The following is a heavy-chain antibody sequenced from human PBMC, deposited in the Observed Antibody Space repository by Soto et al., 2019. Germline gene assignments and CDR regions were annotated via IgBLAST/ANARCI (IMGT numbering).Heavy chain of an antibody. J-gene: IGHJ4*02. Sequence: SVKVSCKASGGTFSSYAISWVRQAPGQGLDWMGGIIPIFGTANYAQKFQGRFTFTADDSTSTAYMELSSLRSEDTAVYYCAGTIGYSGGGYFDYWGQGTLVTVSS. CDR1: GGTFSSYA. V-gene: IGHV1-69*13. CDR2: IIPIFGTA. CDR3: AGTIGYSGGGYFDY. D-gene: IGHD3-22*01.